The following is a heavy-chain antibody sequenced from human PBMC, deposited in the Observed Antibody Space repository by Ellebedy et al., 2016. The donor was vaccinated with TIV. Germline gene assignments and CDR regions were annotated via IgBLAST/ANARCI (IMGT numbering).Heavy chain of an antibody. CDR2: IDWDGDT. D-gene: IGHD3-10*01. Sequence: SGPTLVKPTQTLTLTCTFSGFSFSTSGMCVSWIRQPPGKALEWLARIDWDGDTYYSTSLKTRLTISKDTSKNQVVLTMTNMDPVDTATYYCARNSGDAFELWGHGTMVTVSS. J-gene: IGHJ3*01. V-gene: IGHV2-70*11. CDR1: GFSFSTSGMC. CDR3: ARNSGDAFEL.